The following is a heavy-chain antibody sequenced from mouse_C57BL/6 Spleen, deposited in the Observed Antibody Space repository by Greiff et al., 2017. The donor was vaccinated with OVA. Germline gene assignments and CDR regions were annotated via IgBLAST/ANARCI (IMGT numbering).Heavy chain of an antibody. V-gene: IGHV5-17*01. Sequence: EVKLMESGGGLVKPGGSLKLSCAASGYTFSDYGMHWVRQAPGKGLEWVAYISSGSSTIYYADTVKGRFTISRDNAKNTLFMQMTGLRSEDTAMYYGARGLRHAMDYWGQGTSVTVSS. CDR3: ARGLRHAMDY. CDR2: ISSGSSTI. D-gene: IGHD2-4*01. CDR1: GYTFSDYG. J-gene: IGHJ4*01.